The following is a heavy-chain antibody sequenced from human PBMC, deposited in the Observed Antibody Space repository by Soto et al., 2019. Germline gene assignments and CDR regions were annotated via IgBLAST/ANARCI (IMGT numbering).Heavy chain of an antibody. CDR2: IYASGST. J-gene: IGHJ6*02. V-gene: IGHV3-53*01. CDR1: GFTVSSNY. CDR3: ARGPSVPSPFGMIIMSHYGMDV. Sequence: GGSLRLSCAASGFTVSSNYMSWVRQAPGKGLEWVSVIYASGSTYYADSVMGRFTISRDNSKNMLYLQLNNLRAEDTAVYYCARGPSVPSPFGMIIMSHYGMDVWGQGTTVTVSS. D-gene: IGHD3-3*01.